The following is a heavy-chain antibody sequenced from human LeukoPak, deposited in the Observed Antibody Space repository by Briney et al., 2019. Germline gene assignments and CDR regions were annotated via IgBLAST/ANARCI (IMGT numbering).Heavy chain of an antibody. Sequence: GGSLRLSCAASGFTFRTYAMHWVRQAPGKGLEWVAVLSYDGTNNFYADSVRGRFTISRENAKKTLYLQMNSLRAEDTAVYYCARDLPRQGYDTGGYMDYWGQGTLVTVSS. J-gene: IGHJ4*02. V-gene: IGHV3-30*04. CDR3: ARDLPRQGYDTGGYMDY. CDR2: LSYDGTNN. D-gene: IGHD3-22*01. CDR1: GFTFRTYA.